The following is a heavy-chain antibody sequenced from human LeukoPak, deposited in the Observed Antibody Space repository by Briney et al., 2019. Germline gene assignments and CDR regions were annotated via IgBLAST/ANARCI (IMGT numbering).Heavy chain of an antibody. V-gene: IGHV3-66*01. J-gene: IGHJ6*02. CDR3: ASTSRSWYRVPIGMDV. CDR2: IYSGGST. CDR1: GFTVSSNY. D-gene: IGHD6-13*01. Sequence: GGSLRPSCAASGFTVSSNYMSWVRQAPGKGLEWVSVIYSGGSTYYADSVKGRFTISRDNSKKTLYIQMNSLRAEDTAVYYCASTSRSWYRVPIGMDVWGQGTTVTVSS.